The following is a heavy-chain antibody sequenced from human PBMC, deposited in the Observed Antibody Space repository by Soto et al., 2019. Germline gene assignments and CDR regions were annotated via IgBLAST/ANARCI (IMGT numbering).Heavy chain of an antibody. J-gene: IGHJ6*02. CDR3: AREGFGELFPLYGMDV. V-gene: IGHV3-30-3*01. CDR1: GFTFSSYA. D-gene: IGHD3-10*01. CDR2: ISYDGSNK. Sequence: GGSLRLSCAASGFTFSSYAMHWFRQAPGKGLEWVAVISYDGSNKYYADSVKGRFTISRDNSKNTLYLQMNSLRAEDTAVYYCAREGFGELFPLYGMDVWGQGTTVTV.